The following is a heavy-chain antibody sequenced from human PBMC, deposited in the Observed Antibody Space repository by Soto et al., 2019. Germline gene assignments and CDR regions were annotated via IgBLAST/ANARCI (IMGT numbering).Heavy chain of an antibody. V-gene: IGHV2-70*11. CDR3: ARSDTTGWLSFDH. CDR1: GFSLSTSGMS. CDR2: IDWDDDK. D-gene: IGHD6-19*01. Sequence: SGPTLVNPTQTLTLTCTFSGFSLSTSGMSVTRIRQPPGKALEWLARIDWDDDKYYNTSLKTRLTISKDTSKNQVVLTMTNMDPVDTATYYCARSDTTGWLSFDHWGQGTLVTVSS. J-gene: IGHJ5*02.